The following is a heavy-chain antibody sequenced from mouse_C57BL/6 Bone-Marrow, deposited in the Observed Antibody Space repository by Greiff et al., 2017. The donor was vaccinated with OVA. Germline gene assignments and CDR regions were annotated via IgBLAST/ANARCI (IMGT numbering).Heavy chain of an antibody. CDR2: ISSGGSYT. J-gene: IGHJ1*03. CDR1: GFTFSSYG. CDR3: ARHGDDCDFDV. D-gene: IGHD2-2*01. V-gene: IGHV5-6*01. Sequence: VQLKESGGDLVKPGGSLKLSCAASGFTFSSYGMSWVRQTPDKRLEWVATISSGGSYTYYPDSVKGRFTISRDNAKNTLYLHMSSLKSEDTAMYYCARHGDDCDFDVWGTGTTGTVSS.